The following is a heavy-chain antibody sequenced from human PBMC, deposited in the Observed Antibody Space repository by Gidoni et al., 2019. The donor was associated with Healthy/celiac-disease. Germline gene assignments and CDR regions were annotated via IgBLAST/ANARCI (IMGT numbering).Heavy chain of an antibody. CDR3: ARDRSYPYGMDV. J-gene: IGHJ6*02. V-gene: IGHV3-21*01. CDR1: GFPFSSYS. Sequence: EVQLVESGGGLVKHGGSLRLSCAASGFPFSSYSMNWVRQAPGKGLEWVSAISSSSSYIYDAASVKGRFTISRDNAKNSLYLQMNSLRAEDTAVYYCARDRSYPYGMDVWGQGTTVTVSS. CDR2: ISSSSSYI.